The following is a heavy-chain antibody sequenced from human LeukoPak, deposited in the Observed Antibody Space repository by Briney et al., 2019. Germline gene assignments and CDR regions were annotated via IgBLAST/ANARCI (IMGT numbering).Heavy chain of an antibody. CDR3: ARGPLVVPAAIRSSSSYFDY. Sequence: SETLSLTCTVSGGSISSYYWSWIRQPAGKGLEWIGRIYTSGSTNYNPSLKSRVTMSVDTSKNQFSLKLSSVTAADTAVYYCARGPLVVPAAIRSSSSYFDYWGQGTLVTVSS. CDR1: GGSISSYY. J-gene: IGHJ4*02. CDR2: IYTSGST. D-gene: IGHD2-2*02. V-gene: IGHV4-4*07.